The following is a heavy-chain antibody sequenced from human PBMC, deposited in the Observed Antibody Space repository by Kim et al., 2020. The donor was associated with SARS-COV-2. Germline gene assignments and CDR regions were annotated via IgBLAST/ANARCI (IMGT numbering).Heavy chain of an antibody. CDR1: GFIFSNYG. CDR2: VSYDGKVQ. CDR3: VKEALVRRSTWDDS. Sequence: GGSLRLSCAASGFIFSNYGMHWLRQAPGKGLEWVAVVSYDGKVQYYGDSVKGRFTISRDNSKNTVYLQMKSLRVEDTAVYFCVKEALVRRSTWDDSWGQGTLVTVSS. D-gene: IGHD2-2*01. V-gene: IGHV3-30*18. J-gene: IGHJ4*02.